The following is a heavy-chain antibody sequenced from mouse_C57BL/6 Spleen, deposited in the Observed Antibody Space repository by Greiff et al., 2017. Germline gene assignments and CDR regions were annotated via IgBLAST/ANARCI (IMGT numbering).Heavy chain of an antibody. J-gene: IGHJ3*01. CDR2: IDPENGDT. Sequence: VQLQQSGAELVRPGASVKLSCTASGFNIKDDYMHWVKQRPEQGLEWIGWIDPENGDTEYASKFQGKATITADTSSNTAYLQLSSLTSEDTAVYYCTTRGNYGAWFAYWGQGTLGTVSA. D-gene: IGHD2-1*01. CDR3: TTRGNYGAWFAY. CDR1: GFNIKDDY. V-gene: IGHV14-4*01.